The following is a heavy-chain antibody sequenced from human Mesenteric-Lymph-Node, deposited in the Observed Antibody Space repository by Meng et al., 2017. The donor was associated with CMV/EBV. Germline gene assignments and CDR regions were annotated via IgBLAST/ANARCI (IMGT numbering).Heavy chain of an antibody. J-gene: IGHJ6*02. CDR3: ARARNELELNYGMDV. V-gene: IGHV6-1*01. CDR1: GDSVSSNSAA. Sequence: SETPSLTCAISGDSVSSNSAAWNWIRQSPSRGLKWLGRTYYRSKWYNDYAVSVKSRITINPDTSKNQFSLQLNSVTPEDTAVYYCARARNELELNYGMDVWGQGTTVTVSS. CDR2: TYYRSKWYN. D-gene: IGHD1-7*01.